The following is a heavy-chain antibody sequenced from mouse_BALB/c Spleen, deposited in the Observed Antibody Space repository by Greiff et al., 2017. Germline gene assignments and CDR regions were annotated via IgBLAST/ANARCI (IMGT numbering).Heavy chain of an antibody. Sequence: QVQLQQSGAELVKPGASVRLSCKASGYTFTSYYIHWVKQRPGQGLEWIGWIYPGNVNTKYNEKFKGKATLTADTSSSTAYMQLSSLTSEDSAVYYCARGGDAMDYWGQGTSVTVSS. CDR2: IYPGNVNT. J-gene: IGHJ4*01. V-gene: IGHV1-66*01. CDR1: GYTFTSYY. CDR3: ARGGDAMDY.